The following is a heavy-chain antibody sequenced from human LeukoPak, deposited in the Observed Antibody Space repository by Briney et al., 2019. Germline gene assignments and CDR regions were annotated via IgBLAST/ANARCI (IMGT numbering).Heavy chain of an antibody. V-gene: IGHV4-31*03. CDR2: IYYSGST. CDR1: GGFISSGGYY. CDR3: ARDIAAAGTGWFDP. J-gene: IGHJ5*02. D-gene: IGHD6-13*01. Sequence: SQTLPLTCTVSGGFISSGGYYWSWIRQHPGKGLEWIGYIYYSGSTYYNPSLKSRVTISVDTSKNQFSLKLSSVTAADTAVYYCARDIAAAGTGWFDPWGQGTLVTVSS.